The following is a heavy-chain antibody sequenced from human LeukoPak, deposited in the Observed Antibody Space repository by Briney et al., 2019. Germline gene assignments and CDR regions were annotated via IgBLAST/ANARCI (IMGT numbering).Heavy chain of an antibody. J-gene: IGHJ4*02. CDR3: ARDGGSGWYDY. CDR2: IHTSGST. CDR1: GGSIKNYY. V-gene: IGHV4-4*07. D-gene: IGHD6-19*01. Sequence: PSETLSLTCTVSGGSIKNYYWNWIRQPAGKGLEWIGRIHTSGSTNYNPSLKSRLTVSVDTSKNQFSLRLTSVTAADTAVYYCARDGGSGWYDYWGQRILVTVSS.